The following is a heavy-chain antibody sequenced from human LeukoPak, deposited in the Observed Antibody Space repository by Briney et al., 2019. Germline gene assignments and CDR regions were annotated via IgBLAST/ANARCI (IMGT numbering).Heavy chain of an antibody. V-gene: IGHV5-51*01. D-gene: IGHD3-9*01. Sequence: GESLKISCKGSGYSLTSYWIGWVRQMPGKGLEWMGIIYPGDSDTRYSPSFQGQVTISADKSISTAYLQWSSLKASDTAMYYCARRDYDILTGYLYYFDYWGQGTLVTVSS. CDR2: IYPGDSDT. CDR1: GYSLTSYW. CDR3: ARRDYDILTGYLYYFDY. J-gene: IGHJ4*02.